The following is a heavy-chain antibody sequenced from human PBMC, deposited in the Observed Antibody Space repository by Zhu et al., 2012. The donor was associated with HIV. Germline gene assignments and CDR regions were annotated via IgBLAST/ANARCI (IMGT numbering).Heavy chain of an antibody. D-gene: IGHD5-18*01. J-gene: IGHJ6*03. V-gene: IGHV3-21*01. CDR3: AREGIQTRQKPWLLTGLNYYYMDV. CDR2: ISSSSNYM. Sequence: VQVVESRGGLVKPGGSLRLSCAASGFTFSNYGMYWVHQAPGKGLEWVSSISSSSNYMYYGDSVKGRFTISRDNAQDSLYLQMNSLRAEDTAVYYCAREGIQTRQKPWLLTGLNYYYMDVWGKGTTVTVSS. CDR1: GFTFSNYG.